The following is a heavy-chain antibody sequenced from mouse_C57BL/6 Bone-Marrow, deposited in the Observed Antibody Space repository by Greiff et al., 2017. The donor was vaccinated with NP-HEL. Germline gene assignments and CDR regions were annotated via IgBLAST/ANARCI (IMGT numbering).Heavy chain of an antibody. V-gene: IGHV1-81*01. D-gene: IGHD3-1*01. CDR2: IYPRSGNT. CDR3: AGQLPSRMDY. CDR1: GYTFTSYG. J-gene: IGHJ4*01. Sequence: QVQLQQSGAELARPGASVQLSCQASGYTFTSYGISWVKQRTGQGLEWIGEIYPRSGNTYYNEKFKGKATLPADKSSSTAYMELRRLPSADSAVYFCAGQLPSRMDYWGQGTSVTVSS.